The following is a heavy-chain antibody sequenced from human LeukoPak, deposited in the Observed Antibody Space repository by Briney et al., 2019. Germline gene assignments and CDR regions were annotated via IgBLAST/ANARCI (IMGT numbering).Heavy chain of an antibody. V-gene: IGHV4-59*01. CDR1: GGSMSNYY. CDR2: IYYSGNT. CDR3: ARVTGYMIEDYFDY. Sequence: SETLSLTCSVSGGSMSNYYWSWLRQPPGKGLEWIGYIYYSGNTHYNPSLKSRVTISVETSKNQFSLKLRSVTAADTAVYYCARVTGYMIEDYFDYWGQGTLVTVSS. J-gene: IGHJ4*02. D-gene: IGHD3-22*01.